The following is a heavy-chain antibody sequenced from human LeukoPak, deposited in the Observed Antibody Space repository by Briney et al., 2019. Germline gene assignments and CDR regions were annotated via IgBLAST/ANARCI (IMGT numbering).Heavy chain of an antibody. CDR3: ARHLVGAFAGAFDI. CDR1: GGSISSYY. J-gene: IGHJ3*02. D-gene: IGHD1-26*01. V-gene: IGHV4-59*08. CDR2: IYYSGST. Sequence: SETGSLTCTVSGGSISSYYWSCIRQPPGKGLEWIGYIYYSGSTNYNPSLKSRVTISVDTSKNQFPLKLSSVTAADTAVYYCARHLVGAFAGAFDIWGQGTMVTVSS.